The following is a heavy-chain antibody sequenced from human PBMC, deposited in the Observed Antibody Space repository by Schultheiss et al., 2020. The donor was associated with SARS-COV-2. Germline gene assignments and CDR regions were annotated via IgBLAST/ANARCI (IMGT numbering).Heavy chain of an antibody. V-gene: IGHV3-73*01. CDR3: ARDLLIAVAGRDHYYYGMDV. CDR1: GFTFSGSA. D-gene: IGHD6-19*01. Sequence: GGSLRLSCAASGFTFSGSAMHWVRQASGKGLEWVGRIRSKANSYATAYAASVKGRFTISRDDSKNTAYLQMNSLKTEDTAVYYCARDLLIAVAGRDHYYYGMDVWGQGTTVTVSS. J-gene: IGHJ6*02. CDR2: IRSKANSYAT.